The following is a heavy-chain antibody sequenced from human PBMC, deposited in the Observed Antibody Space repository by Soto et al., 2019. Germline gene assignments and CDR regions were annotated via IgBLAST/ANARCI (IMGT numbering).Heavy chain of an antibody. CDR2: INPSGGSK. Sequence: QVQLVQSGPEVKKPGASVKLSCKTSGYTFTGHYMCWVRQAPGQGLEWMAIINPSGGSKNYVQKFHGRVTMTRDTATITVYMELSSLICDDAAVYFCARDGSTYLDQWGQGTLVTVSS. CDR1: GYTFTGHY. V-gene: IGHV1-46*01. CDR3: ARDGSTYLDQ. J-gene: IGHJ4*02.